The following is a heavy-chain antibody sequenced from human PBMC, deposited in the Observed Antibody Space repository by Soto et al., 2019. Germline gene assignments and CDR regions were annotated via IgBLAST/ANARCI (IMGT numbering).Heavy chain of an antibody. CDR3: ARAKTTVIPYYFDY. Sequence: PSETLSLTCTVSGGSISSYYWSWIRQPPGKGLEWIGYIYYSGSTNYNPSLKSRVTISVDTSKNQFSLKLSSVTAADTAVYYCARAKTTVIPYYFDYWGQGTLVTVSS. D-gene: IGHD4-17*01. V-gene: IGHV4-59*01. J-gene: IGHJ4*02. CDR2: IYYSGST. CDR1: GGSISSYY.